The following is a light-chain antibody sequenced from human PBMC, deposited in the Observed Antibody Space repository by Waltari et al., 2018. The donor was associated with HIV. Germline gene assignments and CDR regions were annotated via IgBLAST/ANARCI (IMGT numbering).Light chain of an antibody. V-gene: IGKV1-39*01. J-gene: IGKJ1*01. CDR3: QQSYSKPPT. CDR2: AAS. CDR1: QSISSQ. Sequence: DIQMTKSPSSMSASVGHRVTITCRASQSISSQLIWYQQKPGKVPKLLIYAASSWQIGIPSRFSGSGSGTDFTLTINSLQPEDFATYYCQQSYSKPPTFGQGTKVEI.